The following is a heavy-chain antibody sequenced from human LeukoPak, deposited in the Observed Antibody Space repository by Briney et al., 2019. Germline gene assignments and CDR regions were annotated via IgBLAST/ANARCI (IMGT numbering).Heavy chain of an antibody. V-gene: IGHV4-34*01. Sequence: SETLSLTCAVYGGSFSGYYWSWIRQPPGKGLEWIGEINHSGSTNYNPSLKSRVTISVDTSKNQFSLKLSSVTAADTAVYYCARGVGSGSYYNRYYYYYMDVWGKGTTVTVSS. CDR1: GGSFSGYY. CDR2: INHSGST. D-gene: IGHD3-10*01. J-gene: IGHJ6*03. CDR3: ARGVGSGSYYNRYYYYYMDV.